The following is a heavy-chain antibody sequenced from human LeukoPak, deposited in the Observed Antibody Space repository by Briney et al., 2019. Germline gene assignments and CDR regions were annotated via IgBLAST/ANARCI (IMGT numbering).Heavy chain of an antibody. D-gene: IGHD2-2*01. CDR2: IVPIFGTA. J-gene: IGHJ1*01. V-gene: IGHV1-69*05. CDR1: GGTFSSYA. Sequence: SVKVSCKASGGTFSSYAISWVRQAPGQGLEWMGGIVPIFGTANYAQKFQGRVTITTDESTSTAYMELSSLRSEDTAVYYCASGAVQYQLPEYFQHWGQGTLVTVSS. CDR3: ASGAVQYQLPEYFQH.